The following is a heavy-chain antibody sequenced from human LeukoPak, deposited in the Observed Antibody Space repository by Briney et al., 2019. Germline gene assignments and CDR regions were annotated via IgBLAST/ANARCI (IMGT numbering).Heavy chain of an antibody. CDR2: IYYSGST. D-gene: IGHD3-10*01. J-gene: IGHJ6*03. V-gene: IGHV4-39*01. CDR3: ARRGAVYYGSGTDINYYYYMDV. CDR1: GGSISSSSYY. Sequence: SETLSLTCTVSGGSISSSSYYWGWIRQPPGKGLEWMGSIYYSGSTYYNPSLKSRVTISVDTSKNQFSLKLSSVTAADTAVYYCARRGAVYYGSGTDINYYYYMDVWGKGTTVTISS.